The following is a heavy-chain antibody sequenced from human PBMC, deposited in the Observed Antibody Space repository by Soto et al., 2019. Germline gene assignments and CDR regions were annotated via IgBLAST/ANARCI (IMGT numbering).Heavy chain of an antibody. CDR3: TTLPPRIVVVVSPIPT. V-gene: IGHV4-39*07. CDR2: IYYSGST. CDR1: GGSISSSSYY. Sequence: SETLSLTCTVSGGSISSSSYYWGWIRQPPGKGLEWIGSIYYSGSTYYNPSLKSRVTISVDTSKNQFSLKLSSVTAADTAIYYCTTLPPRIVVVVSPIPTWAQGNPVTVSS. D-gene: IGHD2-21*02. J-gene: IGHJ5*02.